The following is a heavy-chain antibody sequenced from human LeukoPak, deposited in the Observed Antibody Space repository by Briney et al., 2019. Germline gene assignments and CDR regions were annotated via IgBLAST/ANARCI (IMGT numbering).Heavy chain of an antibody. Sequence: GGSLRLSCAASGFTFSSFELNWVRQAPGKGLEWVSSISSSSSYIYYADSVKGRFTISRDNAKNSLYLQMNSLRAEDTAVYYCARDRATMIVVVPDAFDVWGQGTMVTVSS. J-gene: IGHJ3*01. CDR3: ARDRATMIVVVPDAFDV. V-gene: IGHV3-21*01. CDR1: GFTFSSFE. CDR2: ISSSSSYI. D-gene: IGHD3-22*01.